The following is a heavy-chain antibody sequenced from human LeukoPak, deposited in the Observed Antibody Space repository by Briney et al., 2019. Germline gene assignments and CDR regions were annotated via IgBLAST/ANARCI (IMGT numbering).Heavy chain of an antibody. J-gene: IGHJ4*02. CDR3: AKDGNYCSSTSCYVFDY. D-gene: IGHD2-2*01. Sequence: GGSLRLSCAVSGFTFSSYWMNWVRQAPGKGLEWVATIKQDGSNKYYADSVKGRFTISRDNSKNTLYLQMNSLRAEDTAVYYCAKDGNYCSSTSCYVFDYWGQGTLVTVSS. CDR2: IKQDGSNK. CDR1: GFTFSSYW. V-gene: IGHV3-7*01.